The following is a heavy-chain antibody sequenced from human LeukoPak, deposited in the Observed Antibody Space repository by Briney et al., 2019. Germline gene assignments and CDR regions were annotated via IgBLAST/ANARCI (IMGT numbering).Heavy chain of an antibody. D-gene: IGHD6-13*01. V-gene: IGHV3-23*01. Sequence: GGSLRLSCAASRFTFSNYAMSWVRQAPGKGLEWVSAISGNGGVTYYADAVKGRFTISRDNSKHTLHLQMTSLRAEDTAVYYCAKEGYSSSWNADFDIWGQGTLVIVSS. J-gene: IGHJ4*02. CDR2: ISGNGGVT. CDR1: RFTFSNYA. CDR3: AKEGYSSSWNADFDI.